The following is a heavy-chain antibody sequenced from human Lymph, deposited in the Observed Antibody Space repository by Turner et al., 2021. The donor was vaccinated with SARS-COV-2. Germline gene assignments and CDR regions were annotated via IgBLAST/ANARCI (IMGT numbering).Heavy chain of an antibody. D-gene: IGHD4-17*01. CDR3: ARVYGDYVP. CDR1: GITVSSNY. J-gene: IGHJ5*02. CDR2: LYSGGST. Sequence: EVQLVESGGGLVQPGGSLLLSCAASGITVSSNYMSWGRQAPGKGLEWVSLLYSGGSTYYADSVKGRVTISRDNSKNTLYLQMNSLRAEDTAVYYCARVYGDYVPWGQGTLVTVSS. V-gene: IGHV3-66*01.